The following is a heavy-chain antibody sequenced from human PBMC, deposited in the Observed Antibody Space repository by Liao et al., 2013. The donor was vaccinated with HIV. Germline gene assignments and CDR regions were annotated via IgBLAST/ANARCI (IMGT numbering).Heavy chain of an antibody. CDR3: AARFTISGVAIPHALDV. D-gene: IGHD3-3*01. V-gene: IGHV4-4*07. CDR2: IYTSGNT. CDR1: GGSINNRY. J-gene: IGHJ3*01. Sequence: QMQLQESGPGLVKPSETLSLTCAVSGGSINNRYWNWIRQPAGRGLEWIGRIYTSGNTNYNPSLKSRVTMSVDTSKNQFSLNLTSVTAADTAVYYCAARFTISGVAIPHALDVWGQGTMVAVSS.